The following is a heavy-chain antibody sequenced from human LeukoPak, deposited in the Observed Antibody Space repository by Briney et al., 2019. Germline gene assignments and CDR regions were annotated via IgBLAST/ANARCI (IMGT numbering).Heavy chain of an antibody. CDR1: GFTFSSYS. V-gene: IGHV3-48*01. CDR2: ISSSSSTI. J-gene: IGHJ4*02. Sequence: GGSLRLSCAASGFTFSSYSMNWVRQAPGKGLEWVSYISSSSSTIYYADSVKGRFTISRDNAKNSLYLQMNSLRAEDTAVYYCARNPRIVGATGGFDYWSQGTLVTVSS. CDR3: ARNPRIVGATGGFDY. D-gene: IGHD1-26*01.